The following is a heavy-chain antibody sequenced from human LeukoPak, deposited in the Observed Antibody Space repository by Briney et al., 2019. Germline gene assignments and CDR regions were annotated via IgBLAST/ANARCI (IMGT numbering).Heavy chain of an antibody. J-gene: IGHJ5*02. CDR2: ISYDGSNK. Sequence: GGSLRLSCAASGFTFSSYAMHWVRQAPGKGLEWVAVISYDGSNKYYADSVKGRFTISRDNSKNTLYLQMNSLRAEDTAVYYCARDRGGLGWFDPWGQGTLVTVSS. CDR3: ARDRGGLGWFDP. CDR1: GFTFSSYA. V-gene: IGHV3-30*04. D-gene: IGHD3-10*01.